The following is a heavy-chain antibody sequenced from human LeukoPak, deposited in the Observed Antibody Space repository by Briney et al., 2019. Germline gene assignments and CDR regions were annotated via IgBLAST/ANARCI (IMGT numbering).Heavy chain of an antibody. V-gene: IGHV3-48*04. CDR1: GFIFSNYV. J-gene: IGHJ4*02. CDR3: ARARSDRNSGYDY. Sequence: PGGSLRLSCAASGFIFSNYVMNWVRQTPEKGLEWVSYISSSTSTKYYADSVEGRFTISRDNAKNSLYLQISSLRAEDTAVYYRARARSDRNSGYDYWGQGTLVTVSS. CDR2: ISSSTSTK. D-gene: IGHD5-12*01.